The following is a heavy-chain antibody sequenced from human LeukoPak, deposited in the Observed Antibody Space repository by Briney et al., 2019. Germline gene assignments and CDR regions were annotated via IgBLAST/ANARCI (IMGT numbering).Heavy chain of an antibody. CDR1: GYTFTSYY. D-gene: IGHD6-19*01. V-gene: IGHV1-46*01. Sequence: ASVKVSCKASGYTFTSYYMHWARQAPGQGLEWMGIINPSGGSTSYAQKFQGRVTMTRDTSTSTVYMELSSLRSEDTAVYYCARESSGWYELDYWGQGTLVTVSS. CDR3: ARESSGWYELDY. CDR2: INPSGGST. J-gene: IGHJ4*02.